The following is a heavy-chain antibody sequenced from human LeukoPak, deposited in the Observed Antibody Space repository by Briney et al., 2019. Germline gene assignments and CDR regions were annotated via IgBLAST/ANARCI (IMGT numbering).Heavy chain of an antibody. CDR1: GYTFTSYG. CDR2: ISAYNGNT. J-gene: IGHJ3*02. CDR3: ARGARGYYDILAAYYVAFDI. Sequence: GASVKVSCKASGYTFTSYGISWVRQAPGQGLEWMGWISAYNGNTNYAQKLQGRVTMTTDTSTSTAYMELRSLRSDDTAVYYCARGARGYYDILAAYYVAFDIWGQGTMVTVSS. V-gene: IGHV1-18*01. D-gene: IGHD3-9*01.